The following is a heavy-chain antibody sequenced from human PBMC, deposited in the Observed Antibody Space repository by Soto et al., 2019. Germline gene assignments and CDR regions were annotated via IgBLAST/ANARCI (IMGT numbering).Heavy chain of an antibody. D-gene: IGHD2-15*01. CDR1: GGTFSSYA. V-gene: IGHV1-69*12. CDR2: IIPIFGTA. Sequence: QVQLVQSGAEVKKPGSSVKVSCKASGGTFSSYAISWVRQAPGQGLEWMGGIIPIFGTADYAQKFQGRVTITADESTSTAYMELSSLRSQDTAAYYCASVETQRYYYGMDVWGQGTTVTVSS. CDR3: ASVETQRYYYGMDV. J-gene: IGHJ6*02.